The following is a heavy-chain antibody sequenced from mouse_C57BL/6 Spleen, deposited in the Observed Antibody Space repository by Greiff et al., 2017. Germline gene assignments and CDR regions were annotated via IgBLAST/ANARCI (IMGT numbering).Heavy chain of an antibody. CDR1: GYAFSSSW. CDR2: IYPGSGST. D-gene: IGHD2-2*01. Sequence: QVQLQQSGPELVKPGASVKISCKASGYAFSSSWITWVKQRPGQGLEWIGDIYPGSGSTNYNEKFKSKATLTVDTSSSTAYMQLSSLTSEDSAVYYCAAIYYGYDYFDYWGQGTTLTVSS. V-gene: IGHV1-55*01. CDR3: AAIYYGYDYFDY. J-gene: IGHJ2*01.